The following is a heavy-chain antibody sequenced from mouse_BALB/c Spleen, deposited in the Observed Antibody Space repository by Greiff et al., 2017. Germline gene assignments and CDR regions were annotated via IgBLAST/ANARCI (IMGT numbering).Heavy chain of an antibody. V-gene: IGHV5-6-5*01. D-gene: IGHD1-1*01. CDR2: ISSGGST. J-gene: IGHJ4*01. CDR1: GFTFSSYA. CDR3: ARGPDYGSREAMDY. Sequence: EVKLMESGGGLVKPGGSLKLSCAASGFTFSSYAMSWVRQTPEKRLEWVASISSGGSTYYPDSVKGRFTISRDNARNILYLQMSSLRSEDTDMYYCARGPDYGSREAMDYWGQGTSVTVSS.